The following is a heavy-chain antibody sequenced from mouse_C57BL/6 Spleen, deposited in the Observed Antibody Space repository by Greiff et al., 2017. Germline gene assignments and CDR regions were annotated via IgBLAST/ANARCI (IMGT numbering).Heavy chain of an antibody. CDR3: ARSSEGPFAY. Sequence: QVTLKESGPGILQSSQTLSLTCSFSGFSLSTSGMGVSWIRQPSGKGLEWLAHIYWDDDKRYNPSLKSRLTISKDTSRNQVFLKITSVDTADTATYYCARSSEGPFAYWGQGTLVTVSA. J-gene: IGHJ3*01. CDR2: IYWDDDK. CDR1: GFSLSTSGMG. V-gene: IGHV8-12*01.